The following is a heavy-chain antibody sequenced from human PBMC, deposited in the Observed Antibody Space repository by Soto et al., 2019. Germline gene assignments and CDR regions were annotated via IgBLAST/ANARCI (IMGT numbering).Heavy chain of an antibody. J-gene: IGHJ3*02. CDR3: AIFGDEAVFDGFDI. CDR2: RSSSSSYT. V-gene: IGHV3-11*03. Sequence: CPSSGFTISDYNPRGTRQTPGKGLEWVSCRSSSSSYTNYADSVKGRFTISRDNAKNSLYLQMNSLRAEYTAVYYCAIFGDEAVFDGFDIWGQGTTVTV. D-gene: IGHD2-21*01. CDR1: GFTISDYN.